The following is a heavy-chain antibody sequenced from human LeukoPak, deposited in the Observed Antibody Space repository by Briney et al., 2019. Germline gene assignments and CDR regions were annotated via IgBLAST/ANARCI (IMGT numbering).Heavy chain of an antibody. V-gene: IGHV3-21*04. CDR2: TSSSGSYI. D-gene: IGHD3-22*01. CDR3: AKDLTMIGRAGAFDI. CDR1: GFSLSSYA. Sequence: PGGSLRLSCTVSGFSLSSYAMSWVRRAPGKGLEWVSATSSSGSYIYYADSVKGRFTISRDNAKNSLYLQMNSLRAEDTAVYYCAKDLTMIGRAGAFDIWGQGTMVTVSS. J-gene: IGHJ3*02.